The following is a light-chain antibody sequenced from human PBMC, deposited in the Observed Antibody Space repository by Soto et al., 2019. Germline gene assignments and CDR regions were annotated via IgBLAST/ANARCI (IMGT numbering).Light chain of an antibody. CDR2: AAS. J-gene: IGKJ1*01. V-gene: IGKV1D-16*01. CDR1: HNVDNW. Sequence: DIEMTQSPSSLFASVGDRVTITCRASHNVDNWVAWYQQKPEKAPKSLIYAASSLHSGVPLRFSGSGSGALFTLTISNLQPEYFATYYCQQYVSYPRTFGQGTKVEIK. CDR3: QQYVSYPRT.